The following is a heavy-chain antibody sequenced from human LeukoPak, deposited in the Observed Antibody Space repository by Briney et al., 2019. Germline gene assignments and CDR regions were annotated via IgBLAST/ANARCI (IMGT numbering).Heavy chain of an antibody. Sequence: QPGGSLRLSCAASGFTFSNYYMSWVRQAPGKGLEWVANIRQDASAVFYVDSLKGRFTVSRDNTKNSLYLQMSSLGVEDTAVYYCARGATGTTFDYWGQGTLVTVSS. CDR3: ARGATGTTFDY. J-gene: IGHJ4*02. V-gene: IGHV3-7*02. CDR2: IRQDASAV. D-gene: IGHD1-1*01. CDR1: GFTFSNYY.